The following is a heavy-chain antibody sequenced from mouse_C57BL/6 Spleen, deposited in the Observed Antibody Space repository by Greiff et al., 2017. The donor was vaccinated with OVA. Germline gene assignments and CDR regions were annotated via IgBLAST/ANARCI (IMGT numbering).Heavy chain of an antibody. Sequence: QVQLQQPGAELVRPGSSVKLSCKASGYTFTSYWMHWVKQRPIQGLEWIGNIDPSDSETHYNQKFKDKATLTVDKSSSTAYMQLSSLTSEDSAVYYCARLTTDAMDYWGQGTSVTVSS. CDR2: IDPSDSET. CDR1: GYTFTSYW. J-gene: IGHJ4*01. CDR3: ARLTTDAMDY. D-gene: IGHD1-1*01. V-gene: IGHV1-52*01.